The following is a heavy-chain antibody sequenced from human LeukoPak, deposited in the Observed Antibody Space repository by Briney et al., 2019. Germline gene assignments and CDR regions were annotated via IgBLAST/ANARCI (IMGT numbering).Heavy chain of an antibody. J-gene: IGHJ4*02. CDR1: GGTFSSYA. CDR2: IIPIFGTA. V-gene: IGHV1-69*05. Sequence: SVKVSCKASGGTFSSYAISWVRQAPGQGLEWLGRIIPIFGTANYAQKFQGRVTITTDESTSTAYMELSSLRSEDTAVYYRAVRVDRLGTDDYWGQGTLVTVSS. CDR3: AVRVDRLGTDDY. D-gene: IGHD1-1*01.